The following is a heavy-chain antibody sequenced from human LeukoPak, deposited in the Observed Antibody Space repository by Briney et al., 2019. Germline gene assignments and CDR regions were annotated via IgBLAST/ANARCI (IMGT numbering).Heavy chain of an antibody. J-gene: IGHJ4*02. Sequence: SETLSLTCAVYGGSFSGYYWSWIRQPPGKGLEWIGEINHSGSTNYNPSLKSRVTISVDTSKNQFSLKLSSVTAADTAVYYCARLFPRRGLTLWFGELPDYWGQGALVTVSS. D-gene: IGHD3-10*01. CDR3: ARLFPRRGLTLWFGELPDY. CDR1: GGSFSGYY. CDR2: INHSGST. V-gene: IGHV4-34*01.